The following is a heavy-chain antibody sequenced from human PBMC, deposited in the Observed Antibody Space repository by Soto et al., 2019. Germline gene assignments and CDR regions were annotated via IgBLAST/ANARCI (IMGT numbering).Heavy chain of an antibody. Sequence: SETLSLTCTVSGGSISSSSYYWGWIRQPPGKGLEWIGSIYYSGSTYYNPSLKSRVTISVDTSKNQFSLKLSSVTAADTAVYYCARRWGYSFDYWGQGTLVTVSS. CDR1: GGSISSSSYY. J-gene: IGHJ4*02. D-gene: IGHD7-27*01. CDR3: ARRWGYSFDY. V-gene: IGHV4-39*01. CDR2: IYYSGST.